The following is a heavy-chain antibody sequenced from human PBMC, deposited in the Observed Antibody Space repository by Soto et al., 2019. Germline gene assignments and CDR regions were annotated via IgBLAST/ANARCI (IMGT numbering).Heavy chain of an antibody. CDR1: GRPLSDYY. CDR3: ERFRVSYGTNFFDS. Sequence: SETLSLTCDVYGRPLSDYYWAWIRQPPGKGLDWIGEINYSGSTNYNPSLKSRVTISVDRSKNQFSLKLSSVTAADTAIYYCERFRVSYGTNFFDSWGQGTLVTVSS. D-gene: IGHD3-10*01. CDR2: INYSGST. J-gene: IGHJ4*02. V-gene: IGHV4-34*01.